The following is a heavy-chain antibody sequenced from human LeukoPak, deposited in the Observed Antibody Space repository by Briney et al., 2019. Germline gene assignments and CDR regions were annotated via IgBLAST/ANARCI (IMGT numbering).Heavy chain of an antibody. CDR3: ARGTYYYDSSFGY. D-gene: IGHD3-22*01. Sequence: SETLSLTCTVSGYSISSGYYWGWIRQPPGKGLEWIGSIYHSGSTYYNPSLKSRVTISVDTSKNQLSLKLSSVTAADTAVYYCARGTYYYDSSFGYWGQGTLVTVSS. V-gene: IGHV4-38-2*02. CDR1: GYSISSGYY. CDR2: IYHSGST. J-gene: IGHJ4*02.